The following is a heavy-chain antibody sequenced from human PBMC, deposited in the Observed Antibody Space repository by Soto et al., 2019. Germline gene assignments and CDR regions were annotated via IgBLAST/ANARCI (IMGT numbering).Heavy chain of an antibody. J-gene: IGHJ4*02. Sequence: QVQLVQSGAEVKKPGSSVKVSCKASGGTFSGYAVSWVRQAPGQGLEWMGGIIPISGTADYAQNFQGRVTITADESTSTAYMELSSLRSDDTAVYYCSRSRDEFGYCSGSGGYSVSGTGYWGQGTLVTVSS. CDR3: SRSRDEFGYCSGSGGYSVSGTGY. V-gene: IGHV1-69*01. D-gene: IGHD2-15*01. CDR2: IIPISGTA. CDR1: GGTFSGYA.